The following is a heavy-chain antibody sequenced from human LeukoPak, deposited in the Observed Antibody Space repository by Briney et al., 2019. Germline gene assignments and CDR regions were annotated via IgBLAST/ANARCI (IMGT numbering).Heavy chain of an antibody. J-gene: IGHJ4*02. CDR1: GFIFSDHY. V-gene: IGHV3-72*01. Sequence: GGSLRLSCVGSGFIFSDHYIDWVRQAPGKGLEWIGRSRDRTKSYSTEFVASVKGRFTSSRDDSKSSVYLHLNSLRTEDTAVYYCARQRITIFGVVIPTDYWGQRTLVTVSS. D-gene: IGHD3-3*01. CDR2: SRDRTKSYST. CDR3: ARQRITIFGVVIPTDY.